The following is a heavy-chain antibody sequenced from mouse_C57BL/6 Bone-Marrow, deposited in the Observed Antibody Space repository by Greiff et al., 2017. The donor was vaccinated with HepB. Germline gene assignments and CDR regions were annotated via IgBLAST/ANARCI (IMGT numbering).Heavy chain of an antibody. J-gene: IGHJ2*01. CDR1: GFNIKDDY. CDR2: IDPENGDT. V-gene: IGHV14-4*01. D-gene: IGHD1-1*01. Sequence: VQLQQSGAELVRPGASVKLSCTASGFNIKDDYMHWVKQRPEQGLEWIGWIDPENGDTEYASKFQGKATITAVTSSNTAYLQLSSLTSEDTAVYYCLLTTVVAHYFDYWGQGTTLTVSS. CDR3: LLTTVVAHYFDY.